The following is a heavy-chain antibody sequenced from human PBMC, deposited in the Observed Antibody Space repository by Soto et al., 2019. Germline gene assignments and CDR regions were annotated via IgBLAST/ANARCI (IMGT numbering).Heavy chain of an antibody. D-gene: IGHD3-16*01. V-gene: IGHV3-49*04. Sequence: GRSLRLSCTASGFTFGDYAMSWVRQAPGKGLEWVGFIRSKAYGGTTEYAASVKGRFTISRDDSKSIAYLQMNSLKTEDTAVYYCTRVLRRANQGGYYYGMDVWGQGTTVTASS. J-gene: IGHJ6*02. CDR2: IRSKAYGGTT. CDR3: TRVLRRANQGGYYYGMDV. CDR1: GFTFGDYA.